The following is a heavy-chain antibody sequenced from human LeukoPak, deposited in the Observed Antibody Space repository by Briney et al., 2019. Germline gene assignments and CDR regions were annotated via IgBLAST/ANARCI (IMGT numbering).Heavy chain of an antibody. D-gene: IGHD3-9*01. Sequence: PSETLSLTCTVSGGSISSYYWSWIRQPPGKGLEWIGYIYYSGSTNYNPSLKSRVTISVDTSKNQFSLKLSSVTAADTAVYYCARVGDIFYYYMDVWGKGTTVTVSS. CDR2: IYYSGST. V-gene: IGHV4-59*01. CDR3: ARVGDIFYYYMDV. CDR1: GGSISSYY. J-gene: IGHJ6*03.